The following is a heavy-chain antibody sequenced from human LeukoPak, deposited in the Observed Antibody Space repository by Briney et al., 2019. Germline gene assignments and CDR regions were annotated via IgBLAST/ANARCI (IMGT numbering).Heavy chain of an antibody. Sequence: GGSLRLSCAASGFTFSSYSMNWVRQAPGKGLEWVSSISSSSSYIYYADSVKGRFTISRDNAKNSLYLQMNSLRAEDTAVYYCARVDYVYYYYYMDVWGKGTTVTVSS. CDR3: ARVDYVYYYYYMDV. CDR2: ISSSSSYI. V-gene: IGHV3-21*01. CDR1: GFTFSSYS. D-gene: IGHD4-17*01. J-gene: IGHJ6*03.